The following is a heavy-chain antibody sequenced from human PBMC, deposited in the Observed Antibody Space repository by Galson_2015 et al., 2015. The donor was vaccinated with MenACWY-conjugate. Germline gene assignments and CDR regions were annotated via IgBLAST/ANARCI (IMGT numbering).Heavy chain of an antibody. CDR2: ISGSGGST. CDR1: GFTFSSYA. Sequence: SLRLSCAASGFTFSSYAMSWVRQAPGKGLEWVSAISGSGGSTYYADPVKGRFTISRDNSKNTLYLQMNSLRAEDTAVYYCANSPGELLRVDYWGQGTLVTVSS. V-gene: IGHV3-23*01. CDR3: ANSPGELLRVDY. D-gene: IGHD1-26*01. J-gene: IGHJ4*02.